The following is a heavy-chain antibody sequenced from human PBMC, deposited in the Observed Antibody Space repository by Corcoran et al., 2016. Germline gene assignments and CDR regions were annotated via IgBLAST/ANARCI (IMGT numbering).Heavy chain of an antibody. Sequence: QLQLVQSGAVVKKPGASVTVTCTASGCTFTSYGYSWVRMAHAPGIEWMGWISAYNGNTNYAQQLQGRVTMTTDPSTSTAYIELRSLRSDATAVYYCAGDCMVGSDWYGCCGYWGQGTLVTVSS. CDR1: GCTFTSYG. J-gene: IGHJ4*02. D-gene: IGHD6-19*01. V-gene: IGHV1-18*01. CDR2: ISAYNGNT. CDR3: AGDCMVGSDWYGCCGY.